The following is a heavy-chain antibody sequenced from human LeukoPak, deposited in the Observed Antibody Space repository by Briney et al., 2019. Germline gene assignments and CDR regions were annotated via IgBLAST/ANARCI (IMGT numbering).Heavy chain of an antibody. J-gene: IGHJ4*02. CDR3: ARGVPFFDH. CDR2: IYYSGST. Sequence: SQTLSLTCTVSGTSISSYYWNWIRQPPGKGLEWIGYIYYSGSTNYNPSLKSRVSISVDTSKNQFSLKLSSVTAADTAVYYCARGVPFFDHWGQGTLVTVSS. V-gene: IGHV4-59*01. CDR1: GTSISSYY.